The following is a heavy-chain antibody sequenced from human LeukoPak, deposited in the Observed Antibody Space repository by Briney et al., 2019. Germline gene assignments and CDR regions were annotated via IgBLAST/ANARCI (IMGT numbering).Heavy chain of an antibody. V-gene: IGHV4-4*02. Sequence: PSETLSLTCAVSGGSISSSNWWSWVRQPPGKGLEWIGEVYPGGSTNYNPSLKSRVTISVDTSKNQFSLKLSSVTAADTAVYYCARDSGRYFDWLHYYMDVWGKGTTVTVSS. CDR1: GGSISSSNW. J-gene: IGHJ6*03. CDR3: ARDSGRYFDWLHYYMDV. CDR2: VYPGGST. D-gene: IGHD3-9*01.